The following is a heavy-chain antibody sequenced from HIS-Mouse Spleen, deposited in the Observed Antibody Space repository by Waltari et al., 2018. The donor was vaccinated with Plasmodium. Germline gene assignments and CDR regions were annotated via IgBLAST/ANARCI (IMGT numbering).Heavy chain of an antibody. J-gene: IGHJ4*02. V-gene: IGHV4-39*07. CDR3: AGDGGIAVAGDY. CDR2: IYYSGSA. D-gene: IGHD6-19*01. Sequence: QLQLQESGPGLVKPSETLSLTCTVPGGSISSSSYYWGWTRQPPGQGLGRVGSIYYSGSAYDNPSLKSRVTISVDTSKNRFSLKRSSVTAADAAVYYCAGDGGIAVAGDYWGQGTLVTVSS. CDR1: GGSISSSSYY.